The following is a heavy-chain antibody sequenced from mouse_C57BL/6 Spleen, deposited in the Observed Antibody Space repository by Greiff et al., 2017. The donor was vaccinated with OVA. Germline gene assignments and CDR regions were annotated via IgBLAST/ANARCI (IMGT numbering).Heavy chain of an antibody. CDR3: AIWPLRGYAMDY. CDR1: GYTFTTYP. J-gene: IGHJ4*01. V-gene: IGHV1-47*01. D-gene: IGHD1-1*01. Sequence: QVQLQQSGAELVKPGASVKMSCKASGYTFTTYPIAWMKQNPGKSLEWIGNFHPYNDDTKYNDKFKGKATLTVEKSSSTVYLELSRLTSDDSAVYYCAIWPLRGYAMDYWGQGTSVTVSS. CDR2: FHPYNDDT.